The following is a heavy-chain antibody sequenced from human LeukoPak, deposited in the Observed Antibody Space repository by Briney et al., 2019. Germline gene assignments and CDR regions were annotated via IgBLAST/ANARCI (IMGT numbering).Heavy chain of an antibody. CDR2: IYYSGRT. V-gene: IGHV4-39*01. Sequence: SETLSLTCTVSGGSTSSSTSYWGWIRQPPRKGLEWIGYIYYSGRTYYNPSLKSRLTISVDTSKNQFSLKLSSVTAADTAVYYCASLRVTTYYFDYWGQGTLVTVSS. J-gene: IGHJ4*02. CDR3: ASLRVTTYYFDY. CDR1: GGSTSSSTSY. D-gene: IGHD2-21*02.